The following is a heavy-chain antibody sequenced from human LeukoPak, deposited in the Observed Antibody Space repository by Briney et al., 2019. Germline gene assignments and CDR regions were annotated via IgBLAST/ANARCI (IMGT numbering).Heavy chain of an antibody. CDR3: ARVGALAYYDFWSGYWHQDY. Sequence: GGSLRLSCAASGFTFSSYSMNWVRQAPGKGLEWVSYISSSGSTIYYADSVKGRFTISRDNAKNSLYLQMNSLRAEDTAVYYCARVGALAYYDFWSGYWHQDYWGQGTLVTVSS. D-gene: IGHD3-3*01. J-gene: IGHJ4*02. CDR1: GFTFSSYS. V-gene: IGHV3-48*04. CDR2: ISSSGSTI.